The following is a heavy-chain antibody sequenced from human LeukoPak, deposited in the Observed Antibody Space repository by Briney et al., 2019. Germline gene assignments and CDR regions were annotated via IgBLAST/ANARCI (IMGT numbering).Heavy chain of an antibody. J-gene: IGHJ4*02. CDR1: GYTFTAYY. CDR2: INPKSGGT. CDR3: ARTLMQLDY. Sequence: ASVTVSCKASGYTFTAYYMHWVRQAPGQGLEWMGWINPKSGGTKYAQKFQGRVTMTRDTSISTTYMELTSLRSDDTAVYYCARTLMQLDYWGQGTLVTVSS. V-gene: IGHV1-2*02.